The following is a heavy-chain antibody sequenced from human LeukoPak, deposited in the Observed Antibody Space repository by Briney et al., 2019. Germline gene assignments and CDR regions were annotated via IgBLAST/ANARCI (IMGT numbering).Heavy chain of an antibody. CDR2: INHSGST. D-gene: IGHD4-11*01. CDR1: GGSFGGYY. CDR3: ARSRLPSTLGAFDI. Sequence: PSETLSLTCAVYGGSFGGYYWSWIRQPPGKGLEWIGEINHSGSTNYNPSLKSRVTISVDTSKNQFSLKLSSVTAADTAVYYCARSRLPSTLGAFDIWGQGTMVTVSS. J-gene: IGHJ3*02. V-gene: IGHV4-34*01.